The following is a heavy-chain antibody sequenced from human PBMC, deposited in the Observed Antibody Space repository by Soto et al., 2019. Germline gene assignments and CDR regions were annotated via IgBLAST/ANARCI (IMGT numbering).Heavy chain of an antibody. J-gene: IGHJ5*02. Sequence: QVQLQQSGPGLVKPSQTLSLTCAISGDSVSTNRAAWNWIRQSPSRGLEWLGRTYYRSKWYSDYAVFVKSRITINPDTSKNQFSLQLDSVTPEDTAVYYCARGIAAAGGWFDPWGQGTLVTVSS. CDR2: TYYRSKWYS. D-gene: IGHD6-13*01. V-gene: IGHV6-1*01. CDR1: GDSVSTNRAA. CDR3: ARGIAAAGGWFDP.